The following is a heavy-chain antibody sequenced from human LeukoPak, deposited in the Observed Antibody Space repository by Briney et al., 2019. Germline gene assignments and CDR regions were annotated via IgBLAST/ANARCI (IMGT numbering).Heavy chain of an antibody. J-gene: IGHJ6*02. CDR1: GFTFSSYA. Sequence: GGSLRLSCAASGFTFSSYAVHWVRQALGKGLEWVAVISYDGRNKYYADSVKGRFAISRDDSKNTLYLQMNTLRPEDTAVYYCGKDRERYYYFGMDVWGQGTTVTVSS. CDR2: ISYDGRNK. CDR3: GKDRERYYYFGMDV. D-gene: IGHD1-26*01. V-gene: IGHV3-30*09.